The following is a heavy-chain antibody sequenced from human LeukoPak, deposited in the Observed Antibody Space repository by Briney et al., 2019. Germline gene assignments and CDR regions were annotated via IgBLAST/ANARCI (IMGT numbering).Heavy chain of an antibody. CDR1: GYIFTDYY. CDR2: INPNTGGT. V-gene: IGHV1-2*02. CDR3: ARGHAGGNYRYYYMDV. J-gene: IGHJ6*03. D-gene: IGHD2-8*02. Sequence: ASVKVSCEASGYIFTDYYMHWVRQAPGQGLEWMGWINPNTGGTNYAQKFQGRVTMTRDTSISTAYMELSRLTSDDTAVYYCARGHAGGNYRYYYMDVWGKGTTVTVSS.